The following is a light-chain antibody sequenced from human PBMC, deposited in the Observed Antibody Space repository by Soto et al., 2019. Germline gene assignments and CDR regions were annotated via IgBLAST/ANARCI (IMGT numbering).Light chain of an antibody. CDR1: QSVNSSY. CDR3: QQYSNSTAFT. Sequence: EIVLTQSPGTLSVSPGERATLSCRASQSVNSSYVAWYQKQPGQAPRLLIYGASSRATGIPDRFSGSGSGTDFTLTISSLEPEDFAVYYCQQYSNSTAFTFGGGTKVEIK. CDR2: GAS. V-gene: IGKV3-20*01. J-gene: IGKJ4*01.